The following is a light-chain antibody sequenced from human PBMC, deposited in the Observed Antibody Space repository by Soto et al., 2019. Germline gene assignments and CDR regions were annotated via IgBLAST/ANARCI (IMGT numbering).Light chain of an antibody. V-gene: IGLV2-14*01. CDR1: SSDVGGYNY. CDR2: EVS. CDR3: RSYTSSSTWV. J-gene: IGLJ3*02. Sequence: QSALTQPASVSGSPGQSMTMSCTGTSSDVGGYNYVSWYEQHPGKAAKLMIYEVSNRPSGVSNRFSGSKSGNTASLTISGLQAEDEADYYCRSYTSSSTWVFGGGTKLTVL.